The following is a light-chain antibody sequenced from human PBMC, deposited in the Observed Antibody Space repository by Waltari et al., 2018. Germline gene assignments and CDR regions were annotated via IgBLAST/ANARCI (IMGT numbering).Light chain of an antibody. J-gene: IGKJ2*01. Sequence: VMTQSPVSLSVTLGQAASISCKSSQSLVPVDGNTYLNWFHQRPGQSPRRLIYWVFNRDSGVPDRFSGSWSGTDFTLRISRVEAEDVGVYYCMQGTRWPYTFGQGTQLDIK. CDR1: QSLVPVDGNTY. CDR2: WVF. CDR3: MQGTRWPYT. V-gene: IGKV2-30*02.